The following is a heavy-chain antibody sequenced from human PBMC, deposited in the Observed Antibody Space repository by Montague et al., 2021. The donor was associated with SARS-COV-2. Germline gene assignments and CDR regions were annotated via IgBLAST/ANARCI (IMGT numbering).Heavy chain of an antibody. D-gene: IGHD3-22*01. CDR2: INHSGNN. Sequence: SETLSLTFAVNGGSFTDYHWSRIRQPPGQGLDWIGKINHSGNNXXXPSXXXQVTISRDTSQSQFSLKLSSVTAADTAVYYCARGLTDISMIVVVLLGASHYFDSWGQGTLVTVSS. J-gene: IGHJ4*02. CDR1: GGSFTDYH. V-gene: IGHV4-34*01. CDR3: ARGLTDISMIVVVLLGASHYFDS.